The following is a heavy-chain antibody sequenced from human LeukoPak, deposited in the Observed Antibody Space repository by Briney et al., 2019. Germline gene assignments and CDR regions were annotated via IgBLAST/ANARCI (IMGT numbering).Heavy chain of an antibody. V-gene: IGHV3-48*01. J-gene: IGHJ6*04. CDR3: AELGITMIGGV. D-gene: IGHD3-10*02. Sequence: GGSLRLSCAASGFTFSSYSMNWVRQAPGKGLEWVSYISSGGSTIYYSDSVKGRFTVSRGNAKNSLYLQMNSLRAEDTAVYYCAELGITMIGGVWGKGTTVTISS. CDR2: ISSGGSTI. CDR1: GFTFSSYS.